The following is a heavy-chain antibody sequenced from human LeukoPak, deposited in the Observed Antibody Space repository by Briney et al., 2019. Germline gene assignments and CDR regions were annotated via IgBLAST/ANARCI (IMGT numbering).Heavy chain of an antibody. J-gene: IGHJ4*01. CDR3: ASPKLGNDY. D-gene: IGHD7-27*01. V-gene: IGHV4-59*02. CDR1: GGSVRDYY. Sequence: SETLSLTCSLCGGSVRDYYWSGIGQSPGKGLEWMGYIYYSGSRRYNLSLRSRVTISADTSKHQFSLKLSSVTAADTAVYYCASPKLGNDYWGQGTLVTVSS. CDR2: IYYSGSR.